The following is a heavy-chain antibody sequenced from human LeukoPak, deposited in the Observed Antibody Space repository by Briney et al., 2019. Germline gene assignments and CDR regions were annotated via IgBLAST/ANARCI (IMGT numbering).Heavy chain of an antibody. V-gene: IGHV3-21*01. J-gene: IGHJ4*02. CDR3: ARGPSGYHNT. D-gene: IGHD5-12*01. Sequence: GGSLRLSCAASGFTFSSYSMNWVRQAPGKGLEWVSSISSSSSYIYYADSVKGRFTVSRDNARNSLELQMNSLRAEDTAVYYCARGPSGYHNTGGQGTLVTVSS. CDR2: ISSSSSYI. CDR1: GFTFSSYS.